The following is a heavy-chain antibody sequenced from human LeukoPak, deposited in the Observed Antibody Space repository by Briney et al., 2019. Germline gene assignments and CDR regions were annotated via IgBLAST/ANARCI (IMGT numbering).Heavy chain of an antibody. J-gene: IGHJ4*02. CDR3: AKGRGYDFWSGYYTGYFDY. V-gene: IGHV3-23*01. D-gene: IGHD3-3*01. Sequence: PGGSLRLSCAASGFTFSSYAMSWVRQAPGKGLEWVSAISGSGGSTYYADSVKGRFTISRDNSKNTLYLQMNGLRAEDTAVYYCAKGRGYDFWSGYYTGYFDYWGQGTLVTVSS. CDR2: ISGSGGST. CDR1: GFTFSSYA.